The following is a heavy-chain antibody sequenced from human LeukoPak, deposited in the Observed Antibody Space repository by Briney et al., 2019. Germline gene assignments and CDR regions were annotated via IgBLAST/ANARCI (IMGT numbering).Heavy chain of an antibody. J-gene: IGHJ6*03. D-gene: IGHD3-10*01. CDR1: GGSISSYY. CDR2: IYYSGST. CDR3: ARNLRDGSGMHYYYYMDV. V-gene: IGHV4-59*01. Sequence: SETLSLTCTVSGGSISSYYWSWIRQPPGKGLEWIGYIYYSGSTNYNPSLKSRVTISVDTSKNQFSLKLSSVTTADTAVYYCARNLRDGSGMHYYYYMDVWGKGTTVTISS.